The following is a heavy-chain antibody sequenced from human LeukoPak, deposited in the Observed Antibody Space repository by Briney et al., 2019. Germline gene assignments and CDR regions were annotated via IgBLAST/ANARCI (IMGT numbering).Heavy chain of an antibody. Sequence: GESLKISCKVSEYSFTSYWIGWVRQMPGKGLEWMAIINPGDSDTRYSPSFQGQVTISADKSISTVYLQWGSLKASDTAMYYCARQPGAGWFDPWGQGTLVTVSS. CDR3: ARQPGAGWFDP. V-gene: IGHV5-51*01. CDR1: EYSFTSYW. CDR2: INPGDSDT. D-gene: IGHD3-10*01. J-gene: IGHJ5*02.